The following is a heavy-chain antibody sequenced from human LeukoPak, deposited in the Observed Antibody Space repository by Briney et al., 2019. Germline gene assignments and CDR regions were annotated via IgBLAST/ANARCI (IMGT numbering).Heavy chain of an antibody. Sequence: SVKVSCKASGGTFSSYAISWVRQAPGQGLEWTGGIIPIFGTANYAQKFQGRVTITADESTSTAYMELSSLRSEDTAVYYCARGSALPALSFDYWGQGTLVTVSS. V-gene: IGHV1-69*13. CDR1: GGTFSSYA. J-gene: IGHJ4*02. CDR3: ARGSALPALSFDY. D-gene: IGHD2-15*01. CDR2: IIPIFGTA.